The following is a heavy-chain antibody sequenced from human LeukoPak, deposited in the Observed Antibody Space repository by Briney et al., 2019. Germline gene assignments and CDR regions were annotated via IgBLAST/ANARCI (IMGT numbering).Heavy chain of an antibody. CDR2: ISGSGGSS. CDR3: AKAPRIQLWFDY. J-gene: IGHJ4*02. D-gene: IGHD5-18*01. CDR1: GFTFSSYA. Sequence: PGGSLRLSCAASGFTFSSYAMSWVRQAPGKGLEWVSAISGSGGSSYYADSVRGQFTISRDNSKSTLYLQMNSLRAEDTAVYFCAKAPRIQLWFDYWGQGTLVTVSS. V-gene: IGHV3-23*01.